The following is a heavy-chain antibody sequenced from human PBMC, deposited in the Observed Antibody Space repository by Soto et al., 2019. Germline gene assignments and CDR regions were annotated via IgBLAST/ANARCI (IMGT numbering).Heavy chain of an antibody. Sequence: SGPTLVNPTQTLTLTCTFSAFSLSTSGVGVGWIRQPPGKALEWLTFIYWDDDKRYSPSLKSRLTITKDTSKNQVVLTMTNLDPVDTATYFCAHRPSINNDFWNDYSYFDYWGQGILVTVSS. CDR2: IYWDDDK. D-gene: IGHD3-3*01. J-gene: IGHJ4*02. CDR3: AHRPSINNDFWNDYSYFDY. CDR1: AFSLSTSGVG. V-gene: IGHV2-5*02.